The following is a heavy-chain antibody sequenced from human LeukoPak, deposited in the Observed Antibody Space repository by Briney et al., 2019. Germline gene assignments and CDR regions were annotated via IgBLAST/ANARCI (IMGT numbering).Heavy chain of an antibody. J-gene: IGHJ6*02. CDR3: ARLRASTVATINYYYYGMDV. V-gene: IGHV4-59*08. D-gene: IGHD5-12*01. CDR2: IYYSGST. CDR1: GGSISSYY. Sequence: SETLSLICTVSGGSISSYYWSWIRQPPGKGLEWIGYIYYSGSTSYNPSLKSRVTISLDTSENQFSLKLSSVTAADTAVYYCARLRASTVATINYYYYGMDVWGQGTTVTVSS.